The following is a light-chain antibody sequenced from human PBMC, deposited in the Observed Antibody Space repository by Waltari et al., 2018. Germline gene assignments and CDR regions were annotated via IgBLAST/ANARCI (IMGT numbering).Light chain of an antibody. CDR1: SRAVGRYHH. CDR3: CSYAGSPYV. J-gene: IGLJ1*01. Sequence: QSALTQPPAVSGSPGRPATIPCTGPSRAVGRYHHVSWYQQHPGKAPKLMIYDVSKRPSGVPDRFSGSKSGNTASLTISGLQAEDEAYYYCCSYAGSPYVFGTGTKVTVL. V-gene: IGLV2-11*01. CDR2: DVS.